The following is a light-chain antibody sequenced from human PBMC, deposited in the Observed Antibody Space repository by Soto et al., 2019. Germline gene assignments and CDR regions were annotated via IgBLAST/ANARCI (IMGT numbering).Light chain of an antibody. Sequence: DIQMTQSPSSLSASVGDRVTITCQASQDISNYLNWYQQKPGKAPKLLIYDASNLETGVPSRFSGSGSGTEFSLTISGLQPNDFAVYFCQQYNEFQYTFGQGTRLDI. CDR1: QDISNY. J-gene: IGKJ2*01. CDR3: QQYNEFQYT. CDR2: DAS. V-gene: IGKV1-33*01.